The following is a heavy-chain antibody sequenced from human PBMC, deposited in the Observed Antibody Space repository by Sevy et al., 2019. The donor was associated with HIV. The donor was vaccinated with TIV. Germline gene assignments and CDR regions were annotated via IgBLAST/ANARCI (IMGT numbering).Heavy chain of an antibody. D-gene: IGHD6-19*01. CDR2: ISGSGGST. CDR3: AKDRGIAVVRNWFDP. J-gene: IGHJ5*02. Sequence: GGCLRLSCAASGFTFSSYAMSWVRQAPGKGLEWVSAISGSGGSTYYADTVKGRFTISRDNSKNTLYLQMNSLRAEDTAVYYCAKDRGIAVVRNWFDPWGQGTLVTVSS. CDR1: GFTFSSYA. V-gene: IGHV3-23*01.